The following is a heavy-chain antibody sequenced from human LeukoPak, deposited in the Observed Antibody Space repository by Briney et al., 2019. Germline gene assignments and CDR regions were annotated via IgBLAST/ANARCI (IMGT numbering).Heavy chain of an antibody. J-gene: IGHJ4*02. CDR1: GYTFIDYY. V-gene: IGHV1-2*06. D-gene: IGHD2-15*01. CDR3: ARDHGKLVVVAADYFDY. CDR2: INPNSGGT. Sequence: ASVKVSCKASGYTFIDYYMHWVRQAPGQGLEWMGRINPNSGGTNYAQKFRGRVTMTRDTSITTAYMELSRLRSDDTAVYYCARDHGKLVVVAADYFDYWGQGILVTVSS.